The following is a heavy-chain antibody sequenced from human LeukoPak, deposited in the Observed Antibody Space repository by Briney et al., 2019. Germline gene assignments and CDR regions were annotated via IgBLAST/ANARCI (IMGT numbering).Heavy chain of an antibody. J-gene: IGHJ6*02. D-gene: IGHD6-13*01. CDR2: ISAYNGNT. V-gene: IGHV1-18*01. CDR3: ARGDSSSWYPHYYYYYGMDV. CDR1: GYTFTSYG. Sequence: GASVKVSCKASGYTFTSYGISWVRQAPGQGLEWMGWISAYNGNTNYAQKLQGRVTMTTDISTSTAYMELRSLRSDDTAVYYCARGDSSSWYPHYYYYYGMDVWGQGTTVTVSS.